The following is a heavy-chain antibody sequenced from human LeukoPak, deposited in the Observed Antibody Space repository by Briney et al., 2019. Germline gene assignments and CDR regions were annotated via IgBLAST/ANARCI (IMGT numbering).Heavy chain of an antibody. D-gene: IGHD2-8*02. CDR1: GFTFSSYA. CDR3: AKGLVDYFDY. V-gene: IGHV3-23*01. Sequence: GGSLRLSCAASGFTFSSYAMTWVRQAPGKGMEWVSAVSGSGGSTYYADSVKGRFTISRDNSKNTLYLQMNSLRAEDTAVYYCAKGLVDYFDYWGQGTLVTVSS. J-gene: IGHJ4*02. CDR2: VSGSGGST.